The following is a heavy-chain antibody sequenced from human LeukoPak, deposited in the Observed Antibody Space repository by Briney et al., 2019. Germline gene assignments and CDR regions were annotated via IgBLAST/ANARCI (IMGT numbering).Heavy chain of an antibody. CDR1: GYTFTSYD. Sequence: ASVKVSCKASGYTFTSYDINWVRQATGQGLEWMGWMNPNSGNTGYAQKFQGRVTMTRNTSISTAHMELSSLRSEDTAVYYCARGQGTTRPPSFDYWGQGTLVTVSS. CDR3: ARGQGTTRPPSFDY. CDR2: MNPNSGNT. V-gene: IGHV1-8*01. D-gene: IGHD4-17*01. J-gene: IGHJ4*02.